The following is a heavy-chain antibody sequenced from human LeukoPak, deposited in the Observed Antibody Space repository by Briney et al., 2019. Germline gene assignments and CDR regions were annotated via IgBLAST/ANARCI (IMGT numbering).Heavy chain of an antibody. Sequence: SETLSLTCIVSGYSIISDYFWGWVRQPPGKGPEWIGSIFHSGSVFYNPSLRSRVTLSIEPSKNRFSLDLTSVTAADTAIYYCARVVASTSIDSWGQGTLVTVSS. J-gene: IGHJ4*02. D-gene: IGHD2-15*01. CDR3: ARVVASTSIDS. CDR1: GYSIISDYF. CDR2: IFHSGSV. V-gene: IGHV4-38-2*02.